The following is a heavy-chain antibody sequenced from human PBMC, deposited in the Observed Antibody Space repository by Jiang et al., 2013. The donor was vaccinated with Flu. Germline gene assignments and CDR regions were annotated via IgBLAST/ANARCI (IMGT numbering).Heavy chain of an antibody. CDR2: IYYSGDT. CDR3: ARAEKYSGFELPYFVY. V-gene: IGHV4-39*07. D-gene: IGHD5-12*01. Sequence: LLKPSETLSLTCAVSGGSISSSDYYWVWIRQPPGKGLEWIGSIYYSGDTYYNPSLKSRVTLSVDASKNHFSLKPRFVTAADTAVYYCARAEKYSGFELPYFVYWGQGVQVAVSS. J-gene: IGHJ4*02. CDR1: GGSISSSDYY.